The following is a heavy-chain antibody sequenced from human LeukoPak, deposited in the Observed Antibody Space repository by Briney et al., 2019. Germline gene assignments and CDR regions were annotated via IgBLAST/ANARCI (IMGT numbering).Heavy chain of an antibody. CDR1: GYTFTGYY. CDR2: INPNSGGT. CDR3: ARDKDYCDSSGYYCAVDP. D-gene: IGHD3-22*01. Sequence: RASVKVSCKASGYTFTGYYMHWVRQAPGQGLEWMGWINPNSGGTNYAQKFQGRVTMTRDTSITTAYMELSRLRSDDTAVYYCARDKDYCDSSGYYCAVDPWGQGTLVTVSS. V-gene: IGHV1-2*02. J-gene: IGHJ5*02.